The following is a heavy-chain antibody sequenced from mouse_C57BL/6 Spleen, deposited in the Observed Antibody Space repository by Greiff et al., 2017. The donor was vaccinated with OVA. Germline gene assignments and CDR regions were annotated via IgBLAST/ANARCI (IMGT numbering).Heavy chain of an antibody. CDR1: GYTFTSYW. J-gene: IGHJ4*01. D-gene: IGHD2-3*01. V-gene: IGHV1-64*01. Sequence: QVQLQQSGAELVKPGASVKLSCKASGYTFTSYWMHWVKQRPGQGLEWIGMIHPNSGSTNYNEKFKSKATLTVDKSSSTAYMQLSRLTSEDSAVYYCARGGYDGYRYAMDYWGQGTSVTVAS. CDR3: ARGGYDGYRYAMDY. CDR2: IHPNSGST.